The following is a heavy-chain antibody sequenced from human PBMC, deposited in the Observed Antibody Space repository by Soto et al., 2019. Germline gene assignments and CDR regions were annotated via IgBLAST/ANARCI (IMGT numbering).Heavy chain of an antibody. V-gene: IGHV1-3*01. D-gene: IGHD7-27*01. CDR2: INAVYGNT. CDR1: GYTFSSYA. J-gene: IGHJ4*02. Sequence: QVHLVQSGAEVRKPGASVKVSCKASGYTFSSYAMHWVRQAPGQRLEWMRWINAVYGNTKSSQNFHHRVTLSRDTSATTAYMELTSLRSEDTGVYYWARVTGDGTFNFWGQVNLVNLSS. CDR3: ARVTGDGTFNF.